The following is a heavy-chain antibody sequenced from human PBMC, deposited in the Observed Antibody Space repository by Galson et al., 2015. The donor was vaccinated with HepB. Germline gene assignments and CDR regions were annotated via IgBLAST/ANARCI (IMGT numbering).Heavy chain of an antibody. V-gene: IGHV3-33*01. CDR2: IWYDGSNK. J-gene: IGHJ6*03. Sequence: SLRLSCAASGFTFSSYGMHWVRQAPGKGLEWVAVIWYDGSNKYYADSVKGRFTISRDNSKNTLYLQMNSLRSEDTAVYYCARGPDTVITSYYYYYMDVWGKGTTVTVSS. CDR3: ARGPDTVITSYYYYYMDV. D-gene: IGHD4-17*01. CDR1: GFTFSSYG.